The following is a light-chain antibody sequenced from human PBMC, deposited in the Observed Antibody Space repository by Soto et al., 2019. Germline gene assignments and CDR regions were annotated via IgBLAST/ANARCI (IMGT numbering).Light chain of an antibody. V-gene: IGKV1-27*01. Sequence: DIQMTQSPSSLSASVGDRVTITCRASQGISHYLAWYQQKPGKVPKLLIYAASTLQSGVPSRFSGSGSGTDFTLNISSLHPEDVATYYCQKYNSAPHTFGQGTKVEI. CDR3: QKYNSAPHT. CDR1: QGISHY. J-gene: IGKJ1*01. CDR2: AAS.